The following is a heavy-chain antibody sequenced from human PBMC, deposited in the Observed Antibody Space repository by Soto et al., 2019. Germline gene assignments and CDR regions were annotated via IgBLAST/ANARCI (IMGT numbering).Heavy chain of an antibody. Sequence: QVQLVQSGAEVKKPGSSVKVSCKASGGTFSTYAINWVRQAPGQGLEWLGGIIPMSGSPNYAQKFQGRVTITADESTSTDYMELSSLRSADTSIYCCAKSRYSSSWERFDYWGQGTLVTVSS. D-gene: IGHD6-13*01. CDR1: GGTFSTYA. CDR3: AKSRYSSSWERFDY. CDR2: IIPMSGSP. V-gene: IGHV1-69*01. J-gene: IGHJ4*02.